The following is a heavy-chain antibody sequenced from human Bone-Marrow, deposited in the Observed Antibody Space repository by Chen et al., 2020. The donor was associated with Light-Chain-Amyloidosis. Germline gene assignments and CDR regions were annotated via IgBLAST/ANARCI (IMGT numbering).Heavy chain of an antibody. Sequence: QVTLKESGPTLVRPTQTLTLTCSFSGFSLTSGGMGVGWVRQPPGKAPEFLALIYWDNQRRLIPSLQTRLTITKDTAKNQVVFTMTNVGPIDTGRYFCVHTNIPARDVYMDVWGEGTTVRVSS. J-gene: IGHJ6*03. D-gene: IGHD2-21*01. CDR2: IYWDNQR. CDR1: GFSLTSGGMG. V-gene: IGHV2-5*02. CDR3: VHTNIPARDVYMDV.